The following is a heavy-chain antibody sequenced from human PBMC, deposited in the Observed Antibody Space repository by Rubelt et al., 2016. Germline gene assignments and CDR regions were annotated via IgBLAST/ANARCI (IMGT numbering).Heavy chain of an antibody. J-gene: IGHJ4*02. CDR1: GFIFTDYW. V-gene: IGHV3-7*04. CDR3: AKAAAGTHFDY. CDR2: IKHDGSER. D-gene: IGHD6-13*01. Sequence: EVQLVESGGGLVKPGGSLRISCAASGFIFTDYWMTWVRQAPGKGLQWVSNIKHDGSERNYVDAVRGRFTISRDNTQNSLSLQMNSLRADDTAVYYCAKAAAGTHFDYWGQGTLVTVSS.